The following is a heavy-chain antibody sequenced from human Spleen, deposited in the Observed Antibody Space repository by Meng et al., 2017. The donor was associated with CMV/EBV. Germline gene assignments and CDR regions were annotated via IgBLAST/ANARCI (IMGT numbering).Heavy chain of an antibody. D-gene: IGHD2-2*01. J-gene: IGHJ4*03. CDR2: IQYDGSNR. CDR3: IWHTTTSCYFDL. V-gene: IGHV3-30*02. Sequence: GESLKISCAASGFIFNDYGLHWVRQAPGKELEWVAFIQYDGSNRYYADSVKGRFTISRDNSKNTLYLQMDSLKSEDTGMYYCIWHTTTSCYFDLWGPGTLVTVSS. CDR1: GFIFNDYG.